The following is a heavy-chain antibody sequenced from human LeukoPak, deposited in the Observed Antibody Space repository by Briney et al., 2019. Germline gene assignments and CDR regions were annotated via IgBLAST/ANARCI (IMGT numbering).Heavy chain of an antibody. D-gene: IGHD1-1*01. CDR2: IYHSGST. J-gene: IGHJ6*03. CDR3: ARNNWSTYYYYYYMDV. CDR1: GYSISSGYY. Sequence: SETLSLTCAVSGYSISSGYYWGWIRRPPGKGLEWIGSIYHSGSTYYNPSLKSRVTISVDTSKNQFSLKLSSVTAADTAVYYCARNNWSTYYYYYYMDVWGKGTTVTVSS. V-gene: IGHV4-38-2*01.